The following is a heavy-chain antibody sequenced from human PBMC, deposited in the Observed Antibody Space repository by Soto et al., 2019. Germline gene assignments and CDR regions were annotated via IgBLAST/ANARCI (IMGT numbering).Heavy chain of an antibody. J-gene: IGHJ1*01. CDR1: GYTFTSYD. V-gene: IGHV1-8*01. CDR3: ASSYYDSSGYYTGLRFSPIQH. D-gene: IGHD3-22*01. Sequence: ASVKVSCKASGYTFTSYDINWVRQATGQGLEWMGWMNPNSGNTGYAQKFQGRVTMTRNTSISTAYMELSSLRSEDTAVYYCASSYYDSSGYYTGLRFSPIQHWGQGTLVTVSS. CDR2: MNPNSGNT.